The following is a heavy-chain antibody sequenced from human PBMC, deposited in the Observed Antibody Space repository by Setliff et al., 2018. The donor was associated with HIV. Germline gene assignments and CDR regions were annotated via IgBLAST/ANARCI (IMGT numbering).Heavy chain of an antibody. CDR2: IYYSGST. D-gene: IGHD3-10*01. V-gene: IGHV4-39*07. CDR1: GGSISSSSYY. J-gene: IGHJ4*02. Sequence: SETLSLTCTVSGGSISSSSYYWGWIRQPPGKGLEWIGTIYYSGSTYYNTSLKSRVTISVDTSKNQFSLKLSSVTAADTAVYYCARDPWVRGVIMAPDYWGQGTLVTVPS. CDR3: ARDPWVRGVIMAPDY.